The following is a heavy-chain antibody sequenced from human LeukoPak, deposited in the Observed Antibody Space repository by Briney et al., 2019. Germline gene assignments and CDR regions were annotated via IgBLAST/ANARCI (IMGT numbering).Heavy chain of an antibody. V-gene: IGHV3-7*04. CDR3: ARGVWYFDF. D-gene: IGHD3-16*01. CDR2: IGEDGSEK. CDR1: GFTLSHFW. Sequence: GGSLRLSCAVSGFTLSHFWMTWVRQAPGKGLGWVANIGEDGSEKYYVDSVKGRFTISRDNAKNSLYLQMNSLRAEDTAVYYCARGVWYFDFWGQGTLVTVSS. J-gene: IGHJ4*02.